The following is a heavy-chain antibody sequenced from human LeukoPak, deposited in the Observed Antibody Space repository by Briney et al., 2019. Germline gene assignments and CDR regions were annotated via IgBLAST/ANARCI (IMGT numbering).Heavy chain of an antibody. CDR1: GGSISSYY. Sequence: PSETLSLTCTVSGGSISSYYWSWIRQPPGKGLEWIAYISDIGSINYNPSLKSRVTISLDTSKNQFSLKLSSVTAADTAVYYCARLVGTTSYYYGMDVWGQGTTVTVSS. CDR3: ARLVGTTSYYYGMDV. V-gene: IGHV4-59*08. CDR2: ISDIGSI. D-gene: IGHD4-4*01. J-gene: IGHJ6*02.